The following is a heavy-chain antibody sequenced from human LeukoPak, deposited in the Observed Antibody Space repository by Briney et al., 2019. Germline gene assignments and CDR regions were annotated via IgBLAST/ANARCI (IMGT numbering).Heavy chain of an antibody. CDR1: GFTFSSYG. J-gene: IGHJ4*02. Sequence: GGSLRLSCAASGFTFSSYGMHWVRQAPGKGLEWVAVISYDGSNKYYADSVKGRFTISRDNSKNTLYLQMNSLRAEDTAVYYCARGLYYDSSGQTDYWGQGTLVTVSS. CDR3: ARGLYYDSSGQTDY. D-gene: IGHD3-22*01. V-gene: IGHV3-30*19. CDR2: ISYDGSNK.